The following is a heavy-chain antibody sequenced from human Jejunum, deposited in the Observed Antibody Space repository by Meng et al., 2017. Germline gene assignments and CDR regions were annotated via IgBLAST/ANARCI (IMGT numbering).Heavy chain of an antibody. V-gene: IGHV3-64*01. D-gene: IGHD3-9*01. J-gene: IGHJ6*02. CDR3: ARGRGYDILTGPFYGMDV. Sequence: GGSLRLSCAASGFTFNTYAMHWVRQAPGKGLEYVSGISGNGRSTYYANSVKGRFSISRDNFKNTLYVQMGSLRAEDMAVYFCARGRGYDILTGPFYGMDVWGQGTMVTVSS. CDR2: ISGNGRST. CDR1: GFTFNTYA.